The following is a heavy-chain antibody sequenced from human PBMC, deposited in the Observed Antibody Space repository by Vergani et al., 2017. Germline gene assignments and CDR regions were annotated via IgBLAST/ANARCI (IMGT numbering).Heavy chain of an antibody. J-gene: IGHJ3*01. CDR3: ARRAERWETLLRDDFDV. V-gene: IGHV4-34*01. CDR1: GGSFSDYY. Sequence: QVQLQEWGAGLLKTSETLSLTCGVSGGSFSDYYWSWIRQAPGMGLEWIGEINHSGTINYNPTLKSPFNVSIDTSRDHFSLKLRSVSAADTAVYFCARRAERWETLLRDDFDVWGQGTFVTVSP. D-gene: IGHD1-26*01. CDR2: INHSGTI.